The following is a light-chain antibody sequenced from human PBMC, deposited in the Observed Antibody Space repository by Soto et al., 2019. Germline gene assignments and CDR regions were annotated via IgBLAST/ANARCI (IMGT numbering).Light chain of an antibody. J-gene: IGLJ1*01. CDR1: SDDVGGYNY. CDR3: SPFVSSSGLYV. CDR2: DVT. Sequence: QSALTQPASVSGSPGQSITISCTGTSDDVGGYNYVSWYQQHPGKVPQLIVYDVTNRPSGVSIRFSGSKSGNTASLTISGLQAEDEADYYCSPFVSSSGLYVFGTGTKLTVL. V-gene: IGLV2-14*03.